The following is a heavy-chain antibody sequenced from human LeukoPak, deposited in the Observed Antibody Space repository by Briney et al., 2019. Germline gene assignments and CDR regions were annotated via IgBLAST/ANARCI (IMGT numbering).Heavy chain of an antibody. V-gene: IGHV3-48*02. CDR2: ISSNSITI. CDR3: AGGYRLLEY. D-gene: IGHD6-13*01. J-gene: IGHJ4*02. Sequence: GGSLRLSCAPSLFTFSSYSMNCGRQAPGKGLEWVSYISSNSITIYYADSVKGRFTISRDSAKNSLYLQMNSLRDEDTAVYYCAGGYRLLEYWGQGTLVTVSS. CDR1: LFTFSSYS.